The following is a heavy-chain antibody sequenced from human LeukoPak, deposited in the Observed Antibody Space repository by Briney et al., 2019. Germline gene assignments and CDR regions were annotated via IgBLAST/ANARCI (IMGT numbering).Heavy chain of an antibody. CDR1: QFTFSSYD. CDR3: AKGGYCSRGSCYSGYFDL. J-gene: IGHJ4*02. D-gene: IGHD2-15*01. Sequence: GGSLRLSCAASQFTFSSYDMQWVRQAPGKGLEWVAFIRFDGSNKYYAYSVKGRFTISRDNSNNTLYLQMNSLRPEDTAVYYCAKGGYCSRGSCYSGYFDLWGQGTQVTVSS. CDR2: IRFDGSNK. V-gene: IGHV3-30*02.